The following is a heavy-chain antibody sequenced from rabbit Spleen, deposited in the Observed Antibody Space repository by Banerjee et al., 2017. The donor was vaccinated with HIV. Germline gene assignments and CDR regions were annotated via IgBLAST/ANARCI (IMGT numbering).Heavy chain of an antibody. CDR1: GFSFSSNYD. J-gene: IGHJ6*01. CDR3: ARDTGSSFSSYGMDL. D-gene: IGHD8-1*01. Sequence: QSLEESGGGLVQPEGSLTLTCTASGFSFSSNYDMTWVRQPPGKGPEWIACIGAGVTYTTYYATWAKGRFTISKTSSTTVTLQMTSLTAADTATYFCARDTGSSFSSYGMDLWGPGTLVTVS. V-gene: IGHV1S40*01. CDR2: IGAGVTYTT.